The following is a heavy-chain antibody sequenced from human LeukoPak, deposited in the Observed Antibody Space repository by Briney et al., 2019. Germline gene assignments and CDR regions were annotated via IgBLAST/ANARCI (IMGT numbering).Heavy chain of an antibody. CDR1: GFTFSNYW. J-gene: IGHJ4*02. D-gene: IGHD6-13*01. CDR2: IKSDGSST. CDR3: ARGGDSSNWYPGYYDY. Sequence: GGSLRLSCAASGFTFSNYWMHWVRQAPGKGPVWVSRIKSDGSSTRFADSVQGRFTISRDNGKNTLYLQMNSLRAEDTAVYYCARGGDSSNWYPGYYDYWGQGALVTVSS. V-gene: IGHV3-74*01.